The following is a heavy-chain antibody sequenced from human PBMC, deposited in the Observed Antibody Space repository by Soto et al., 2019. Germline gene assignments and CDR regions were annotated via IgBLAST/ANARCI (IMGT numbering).Heavy chain of an antibody. CDR2: IIPLYGSA. CDR3: ALRTSVTMVPGIPYYYAMDV. D-gene: IGHD3-10*01. V-gene: IGHV1-69*01. Sequence: QVHLVQSGTEVKKPGSSVRVSCKSFGGTFSSHSISWVRQAPGQGLQWMAGIIPLYGSANYAQKFQGRVTIFADESTSTAYMGLSSLRYEDTAVYYCALRTSVTMVPGIPYYYAMDVWGQGTTVTVSS. CDR1: GGTFSSHS. J-gene: IGHJ6*02.